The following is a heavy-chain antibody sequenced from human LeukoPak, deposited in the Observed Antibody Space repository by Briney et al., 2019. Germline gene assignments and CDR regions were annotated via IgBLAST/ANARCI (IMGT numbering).Heavy chain of an antibody. Sequence: NSGGTLRLSCAASGFTFSSYGMSWIRQPPGKGLEWIGEINHSGSANYNPSLKSRVTISVDTSKNQFSLKLSSVTAADPAVYYCARTFWGTYIDYWGQGSLVTVSS. J-gene: IGHJ4*02. D-gene: IGHD3-16*01. CDR1: GFTFSSYG. CDR2: INHSGSA. V-gene: IGHV4-34*01. CDR3: ARTFWGTYIDY.